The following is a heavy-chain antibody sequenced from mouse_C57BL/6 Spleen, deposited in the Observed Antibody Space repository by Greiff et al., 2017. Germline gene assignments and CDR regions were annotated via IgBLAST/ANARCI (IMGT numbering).Heavy chain of an antibody. CDR1: GFTFSSYT. D-gene: IGHD1-1*01. CDR3: ARDVTTVVAGYYFDY. J-gene: IGHJ2*01. CDR2: ISGGGGNT. Sequence: EVKVEESVGGLVKPGGSLKLSCAASGFTFSSYTMSWVRQTPEKRLEWVATISGGGGNTYYPDSVKGRFTISRDNAKNTLYLQMSSLRSEDTALYYCARDVTTVVAGYYFDYWGQGTTLTVSS. V-gene: IGHV5-9*01.